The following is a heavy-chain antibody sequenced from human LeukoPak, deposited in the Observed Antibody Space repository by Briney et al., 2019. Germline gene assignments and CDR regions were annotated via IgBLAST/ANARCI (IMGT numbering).Heavy chain of an antibody. CDR1: GFTFSSYS. V-gene: IGHV3-21*01. D-gene: IGHD3-3*01. CDR2: ISSSSSYI. Sequence: GGSLRLSCAASGFTFSSYSMNWVRQAPGKGLEWVSSISSSSSYIYYADSVKGRFTISRDNAKNSLYLQMNSLRAEDTAVYYCARDPPDFWSGYQITFDYWGQGTLVTVSS. J-gene: IGHJ4*02. CDR3: ARDPPDFWSGYQITFDY.